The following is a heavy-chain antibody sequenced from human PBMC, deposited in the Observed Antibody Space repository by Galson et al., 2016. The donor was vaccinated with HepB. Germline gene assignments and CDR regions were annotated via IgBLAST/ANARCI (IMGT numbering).Heavy chain of an antibody. Sequence: SVKVSCKASGYSSTGYYMHWVRQAPGQGLEWMGWINPNSGGTNYAQKFQGRATMTRDTSIITVYLELSRLTSDDTAVYYCGSIWYHYYYGLDVWGQGTTVTVSS. CDR1: GYSSTGYY. D-gene: IGHD6-13*01. CDR3: GSIWYHYYYGLDV. CDR2: INPNSGGT. J-gene: IGHJ6*02. V-gene: IGHV1-2*02.